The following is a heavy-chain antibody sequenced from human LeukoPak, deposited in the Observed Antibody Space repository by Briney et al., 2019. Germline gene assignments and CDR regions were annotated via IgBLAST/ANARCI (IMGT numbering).Heavy chain of an antibody. J-gene: IGHJ4*02. V-gene: IGHV3-23*01. CDR1: GFSFSDYA. D-gene: IGHD1-26*01. Sequence: GGSLRLSCAASGFSFSDYAMSWVRQAPGKGLEWVSAISDSGDNPYYADSVKGRFTTSRDNSENTLSLQMYSLRAEDTAVYYCAKDRGGSYFDFDFWGRGTLVTVSS. CDR3: AKDRGGSYFDFDF. CDR2: ISDSGDNP.